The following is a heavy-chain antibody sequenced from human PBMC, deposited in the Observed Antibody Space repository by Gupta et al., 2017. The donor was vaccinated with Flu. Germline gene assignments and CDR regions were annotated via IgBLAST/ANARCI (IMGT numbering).Heavy chain of an antibody. J-gene: IGHJ3*02. V-gene: IGHV3-21*01. CDR3: ARLSLLGGGAFDI. D-gene: IGHD1-26*01. Sequence: VRQAPGKGLEWVSSISRSSDYIYYSDSVRGRFTISRDNAKDSRYLQMNSLRAEDTAVYYCARLSLLGGGAFDIWGQGTMVTVSS. CDR2: ISRSSDYI.